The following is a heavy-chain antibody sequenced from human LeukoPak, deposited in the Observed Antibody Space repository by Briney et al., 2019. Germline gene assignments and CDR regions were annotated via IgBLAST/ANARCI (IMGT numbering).Heavy chain of an antibody. V-gene: IGHV3-33*01. CDR1: GFTFDNYG. CDR2: IWYDGSSK. D-gene: IGHD3-10*01. Sequence: GGSLRLSCAASGFTFDNYGMHWVRQAPGKGLEWVAVIWYDGSSKYYADSVKGRFTISRDNSKNTLYLQMNSLRAEDTAVYYCARDIAGSYYNGVDYWGQGNLVTVSS. CDR3: ARDIAGSYYNGVDY. J-gene: IGHJ4*02.